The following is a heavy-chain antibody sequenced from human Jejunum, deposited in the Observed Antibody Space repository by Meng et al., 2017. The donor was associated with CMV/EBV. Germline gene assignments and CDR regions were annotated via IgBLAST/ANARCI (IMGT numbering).Heavy chain of an antibody. V-gene: IGHV4-4*02. Sequence: GDPIMRLNWWSWVRQSPGEGLEGLGEKSPTESSNYNPSLKSRVTISVDRSKNQFSLKLTSVTAADTAVYYCVRGRCTRTSCYKGAFDFWSQGTLVTVSS. J-gene: IGHJ4*02. CDR2: KSPTESS. CDR1: GDPIMRLNW. CDR3: VRGRCTRTSCYKGAFDF. D-gene: IGHD2-2*02.